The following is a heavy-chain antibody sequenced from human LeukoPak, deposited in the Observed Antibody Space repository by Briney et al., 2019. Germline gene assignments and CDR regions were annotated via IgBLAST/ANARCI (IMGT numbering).Heavy chain of an antibody. CDR3: ASRYYDSSGYHDY. D-gene: IGHD3-22*01. J-gene: IGHJ4*02. CDR2: IRYDGSNK. V-gene: IGHV3-30*02. CDR1: GFTFSSYG. Sequence: GGSLRLSCAASGFTFSSYGMHWVRQAPGKGLEWVAFIRYDGSNKYYADSVKGRITISRDNSKNTLYLQMNSLRAEDTAVYYCASRYYDSSGYHDYWGQGTLVTVSS.